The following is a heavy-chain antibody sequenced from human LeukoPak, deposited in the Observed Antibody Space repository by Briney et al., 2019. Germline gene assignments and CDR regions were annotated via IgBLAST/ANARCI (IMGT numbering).Heavy chain of an antibody. D-gene: IGHD5-24*01. CDR3: AREYGRWLQSGAYYFDY. J-gene: IGHJ4*02. CDR2: INHSGST. CDR1: GGSFSGYY. Sequence: SETLSLTCAVHGGSFSGYYWSWIRQPPGKGLEWIGEINHSGSTTYDPSLKSRVTISVDTSKSQFSLKLSSVTAADTAVYYCAREYGRWLQSGAYYFDYWGQETLVTVSS. V-gene: IGHV4-34*01.